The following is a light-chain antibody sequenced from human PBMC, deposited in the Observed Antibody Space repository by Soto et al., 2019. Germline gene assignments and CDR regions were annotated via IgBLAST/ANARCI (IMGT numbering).Light chain of an antibody. CDR1: QSITNF. V-gene: IGKV1-39*01. J-gene: IGKJ1*01. CDR2: GAS. Sequence: DIQMTQSPSSLSAFVGDRVTITCRASQSITNFLNWYQQEPGKAPKLLNFGASSLQSGVPSRFSGTGSGTDFTLTISSLRPEDFAMYYCQQSYGNPWTFGQGTRVEIK. CDR3: QQSYGNPWT.